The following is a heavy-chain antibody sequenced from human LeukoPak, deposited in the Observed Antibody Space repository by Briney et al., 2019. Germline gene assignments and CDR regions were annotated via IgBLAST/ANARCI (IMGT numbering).Heavy chain of an antibody. CDR2: IKNDGSDA. V-gene: IGHV3-74*01. CDR1: GFTLSSSW. J-gene: IGHJ4*02. CDR3: ARPIVTTINSLDD. D-gene: IGHD5-12*01. Sequence: GGSLRLSCEASGFTLSSSWMHWVRQAAGKGLVWASRIKNDGSDASYADSVKGRFTISRDNAKNTLYLQMNSLRAEDTAIYYCARPIVTTINSLDDWGQGTLVTVSS.